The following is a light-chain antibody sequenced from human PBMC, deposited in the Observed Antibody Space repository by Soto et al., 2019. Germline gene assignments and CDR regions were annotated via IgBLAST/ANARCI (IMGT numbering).Light chain of an antibody. J-gene: IGKJ5*01. CDR3: QQAYSFPIP. V-gene: IGKV1D-12*01. CDR1: QAIAGY. Sequence: DIQVTQSPSSVSASVGDRVTITCRASQAIAGYLAWYQQKPGRAPELLIHAASSLQSGVPSRFSGSGSGTDFTLTINSLQPEDFATYYCQQAYSFPIPFGQGTRLEI. CDR2: AAS.